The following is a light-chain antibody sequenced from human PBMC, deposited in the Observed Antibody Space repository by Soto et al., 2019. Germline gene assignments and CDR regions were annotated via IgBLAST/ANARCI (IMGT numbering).Light chain of an antibody. Sequence: DIQMTQSPSTLSASVGDRVTLTCRASRSITNWLAWFQQKPGKAPKLLIYDASNLESGVPSRFSGSGSGTEFTLSNRSLQPDDVGTYYCQQYSTDPFTFGPGTIVDLK. CDR1: RSITNW. CDR2: DAS. V-gene: IGKV1-5*01. CDR3: QQYSTDPFT. J-gene: IGKJ3*01.